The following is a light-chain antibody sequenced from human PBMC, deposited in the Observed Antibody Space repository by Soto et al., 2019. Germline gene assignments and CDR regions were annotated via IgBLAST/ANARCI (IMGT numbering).Light chain of an antibody. CDR1: SSDVGNYNL. V-gene: IGLV2-23*02. CDR2: EVS. CDR3: SSYAGRGLGV. Sequence: QSVLTQPASVSGSPEQSITISCTGTSSDVGNYNLVSWYQQHPAKAPKLLIYEVSQRPSGVSARFSGSKSGNTASLTISGLQAEDEADYYCSSYAGRGLGVFGGGTKLTVL. J-gene: IGLJ3*02.